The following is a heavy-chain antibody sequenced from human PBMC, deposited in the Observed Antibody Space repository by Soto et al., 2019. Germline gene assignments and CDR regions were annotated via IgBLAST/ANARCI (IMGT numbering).Heavy chain of an antibody. Sequence: EVQLVESGGGLVQPGGSLRLSCAASGFTFSNSWMSWVRQAPGRGLEWVADINPVESEKYYVDSVKGRFTVSRDNAKNSLYLHMNSVRVEDTALYYCARDPAWGSLDYWGLGTLVTVSS. CDR2: INPVESEK. J-gene: IGHJ4*02. D-gene: IGHD7-27*01. CDR1: GFTFSNSW. CDR3: ARDPAWGSLDY. V-gene: IGHV3-7*01.